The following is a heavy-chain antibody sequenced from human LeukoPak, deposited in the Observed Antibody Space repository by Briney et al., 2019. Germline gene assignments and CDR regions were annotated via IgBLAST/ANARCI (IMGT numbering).Heavy chain of an antibody. D-gene: IGHD6-19*01. Sequence: PGGSLRLSCAASGFTFSSYSMNWVRQAPGKGREWVSSISSSSSYIYYADPVKGRFTISRDNAKNSLYLQMNSLRAEDTAVYYCARDLGSGWYVPNYWGQGTLVTVSS. J-gene: IGHJ4*02. CDR2: ISSSSSYI. CDR3: ARDLGSGWYVPNY. V-gene: IGHV3-21*01. CDR1: GFTFSSYS.